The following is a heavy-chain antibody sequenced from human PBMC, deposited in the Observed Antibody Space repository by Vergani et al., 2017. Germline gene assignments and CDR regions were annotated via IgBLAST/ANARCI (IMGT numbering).Heavy chain of an antibody. V-gene: IGHV3-30-3*01. Sequence: QVQLVESGGGVVQPGRSLRLSCTASGLTFTGYALDWVRQAPGKGLEWVALISYDGSEKYYADSVKGRFTISRDDSKNTVYLQMNSLRADDTAVYFCVREGVREYCSSASCLGDYWGQGSQVTVSS. CDR1: GLTFTGYA. J-gene: IGHJ4*02. CDR3: VREGVREYCSSASCLGDY. CDR2: ISYDGSEK. D-gene: IGHD2-2*01.